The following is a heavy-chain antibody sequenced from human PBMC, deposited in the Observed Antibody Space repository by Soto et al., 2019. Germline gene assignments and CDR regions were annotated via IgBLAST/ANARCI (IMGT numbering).Heavy chain of an antibody. CDR3: ARHLPYYYDSSGYYYWFDP. CDR2: IYYSGST. D-gene: IGHD3-22*01. Sequence: PLETLSLTCTVSGVSISSYYWSLIRQPPGKGLEWIGYIYYSGSTNYNPSLKSRVTISVDTSKNQFSLKLSSVTAADTAVYYCARHLPYYYDSSGYYYWFDPWGQGTLVTVSS. V-gene: IGHV4-59*08. J-gene: IGHJ5*02. CDR1: GVSISSYY.